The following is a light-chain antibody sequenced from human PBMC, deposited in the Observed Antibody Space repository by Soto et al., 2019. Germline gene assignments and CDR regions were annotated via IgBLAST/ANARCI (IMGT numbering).Light chain of an antibody. CDR3: QQYTNWLT. CDR2: GAS. J-gene: IGKJ4*01. Sequence: EIVMTQSQATLSVSPGERVTLSCRASQSVSSSLAWYQQKPGQAPRLLIYGASTRATGIPARFSGSGSGTDFTLTISSLQSEDFAVYYCQQYTNWLTFGGGTKVEIK. V-gene: IGKV3-15*01. CDR1: QSVSSS.